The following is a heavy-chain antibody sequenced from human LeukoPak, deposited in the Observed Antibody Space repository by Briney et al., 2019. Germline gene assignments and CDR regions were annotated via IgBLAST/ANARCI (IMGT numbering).Heavy chain of an antibody. CDR3: VKSTEVNYGSGTLDY. V-gene: IGHV3-64D*06. Sequence: GGSLRLSCSASGFTFSSYAMHWVRQAPGQGLEYVSAISSNGGSTYYAGSVKGRFTISRDNSKNTLYLQMSSLRAEDTAVYYCVKSTEVNYGSGTLDYWGQGTLVTVSS. J-gene: IGHJ4*02. CDR2: ISSNGGST. CDR1: GFTFSSYA. D-gene: IGHD3-10*01.